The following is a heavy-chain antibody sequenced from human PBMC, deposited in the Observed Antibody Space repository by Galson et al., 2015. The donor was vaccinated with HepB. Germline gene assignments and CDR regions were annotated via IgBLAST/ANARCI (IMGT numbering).Heavy chain of an antibody. J-gene: IGHJ4*02. CDR1: GFTFSSYG. CDR3: AKVGWIAVAGTSGYFDY. Sequence: SLRLSCAASGFTFSSYGMHWVRQAPGKGLEWVAVISYDGSNKYYADSVKGRFTISRDNSKNTLYLQMNSLRAEDTAVYYCAKVGWIAVAGTSGYFDYWGQGTLVTVSS. V-gene: IGHV3-30*18. CDR2: ISYDGSNK. D-gene: IGHD6-19*01.